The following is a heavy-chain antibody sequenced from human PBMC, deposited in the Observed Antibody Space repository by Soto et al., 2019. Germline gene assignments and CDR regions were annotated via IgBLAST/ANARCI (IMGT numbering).Heavy chain of an antibody. V-gene: IGHV4-59*01. CDR1: GGSISSYY. Sequence: SETLSLTCTVSGGSISSYYWSWIRQPPGKGLEWIGYIYYSGSTNYNPSLKSRVTISVDTSKNQFSLKLSSVTAADTAVYYCARGSSGSYVYYSGMDVWGQGTTVTVSS. CDR3: ARGSSGSYVYYSGMDV. D-gene: IGHD1-26*01. CDR2: IYYSGST. J-gene: IGHJ6*02.